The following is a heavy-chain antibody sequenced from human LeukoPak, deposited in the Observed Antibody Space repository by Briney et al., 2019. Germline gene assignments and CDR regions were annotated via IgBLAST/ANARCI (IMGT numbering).Heavy chain of an antibody. Sequence: GGSLRLSCAASGFTVSSNYMSWVRQAPGKGLEWVSVIYSGGSTYYADSVKGRFTISRDNSKNTLYLQMNSLRAEDTAVYYCARDRLDIVVVVAATPWYYGMDVWGQGTTVTVSS. CDR2: IYSGGST. CDR3: ARDRLDIVVVVAATPWYYGMDV. D-gene: IGHD2-15*01. V-gene: IGHV3-66*01. CDR1: GFTVSSNY. J-gene: IGHJ6*02.